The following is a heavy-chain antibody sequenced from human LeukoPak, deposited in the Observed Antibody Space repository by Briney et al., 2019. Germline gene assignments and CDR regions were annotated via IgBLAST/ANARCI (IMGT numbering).Heavy chain of an antibody. CDR3: ARDFRYYYGSGSYYEVDY. J-gene: IGHJ4*02. CDR2: IKQDGSEK. Sequence: WGSLRLSCAASGFTISSYWMSWVRQAPGKGLEWVGNIKQDGSEKYYVDSVKGRFTISRDNAKNSLYLQMNSLRAEDTAVYYCARDFRYYYGSGSYYEVDYWGQGTLVTVSS. CDR1: GFTISSYW. V-gene: IGHV3-7*01. D-gene: IGHD3-10*01.